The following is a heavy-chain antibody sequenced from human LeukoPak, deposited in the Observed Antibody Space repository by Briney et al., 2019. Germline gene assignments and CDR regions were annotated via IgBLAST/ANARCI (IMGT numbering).Heavy chain of an antibody. CDR1: GGSISPYY. CDR2: IFYIGST. D-gene: IGHD4-17*01. J-gene: IGHJ3*02. V-gene: IGHV4-59*01. Sequence: SETLSLTCTVSGGSISPYYWSWIRQPPGKGLEWIGYIFYIGSTSYNPSLKSRVTISVDTSKNQFSLGLSSVTAADTAIYYCARDPYGSNAFDIWGQGTMVTVSS. CDR3: ARDPYGSNAFDI.